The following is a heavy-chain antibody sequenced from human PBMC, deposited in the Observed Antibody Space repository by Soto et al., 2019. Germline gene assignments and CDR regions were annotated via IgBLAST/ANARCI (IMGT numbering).Heavy chain of an antibody. CDR3: ARHKAVAAAGRASAPFDY. Sequence: SETLSLTCTVSGGSISSYYWSWIRQPPGKGLEWIGYIYYSGSTNYNPSLKSRVTISVDTSKNQFSLKLSSVTAADTAVYYCARHKAVAAAGRASAPFDYWGQGTLVTVSS. J-gene: IGHJ4*02. D-gene: IGHD6-13*01. CDR1: GGSISSYY. CDR2: IYYSGST. V-gene: IGHV4-59*08.